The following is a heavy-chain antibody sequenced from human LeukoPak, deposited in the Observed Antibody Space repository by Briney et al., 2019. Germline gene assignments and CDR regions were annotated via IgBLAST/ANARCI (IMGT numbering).Heavy chain of an antibody. CDR3: ARDPLRRAEPRFDP. V-gene: IGHV1-18*01. CDR2: ISAYNGNT. J-gene: IGHJ5*02. CDR1: GYTFTSYG. Sequence: ASVKVSCKASGYTFTSYGISWVRQAPGQGLEWMGWISAYNGNTNYAQKLQGRVTTTTDTSTSTAYMELRSLRSDDTAVYYCARDPLRRAEPRFDPWGQGTLVTVSS. D-gene: IGHD1-26*01.